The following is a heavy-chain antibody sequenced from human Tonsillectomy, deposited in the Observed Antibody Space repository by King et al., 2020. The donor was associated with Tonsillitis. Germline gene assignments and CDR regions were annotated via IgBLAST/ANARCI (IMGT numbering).Heavy chain of an antibody. CDR3: ARVTAYWNSDCFAFDI. J-gene: IGHJ3*02. CDR1: GFTVSSNY. D-gene: IGHD2-21*02. CDR2: IYSGGNT. V-gene: IGHV3-66*01. Sequence: QLVQSGGGLVQPGGSLRLSCAASGFTVSSNYMSWVRQAPGKGLEWGSVIYSGGNTYYADAVKGRFTIPRDNSKNTLYLQMNSLRAEDTAVYYCARVTAYWNSDCFAFDIGGQGTMVTVSS.